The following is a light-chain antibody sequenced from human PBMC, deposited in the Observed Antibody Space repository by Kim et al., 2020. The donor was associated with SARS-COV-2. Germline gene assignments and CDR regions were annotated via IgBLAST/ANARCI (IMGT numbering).Light chain of an antibody. CDR1: SSDVGAYNF. V-gene: IGLV2-14*01. CDR2: DVT. J-gene: IGLJ3*02. Sequence: QSALTQPASVSGSPGQSITISCTGTSSDVGAYNFVSWYQQHPGEAPELLIYDVTNWASGVSHRFSGSRSGNTASLTISALQAEDEAYYFCSSYTSSNTQVFGGGTKVTVL. CDR3: SSYTSSNTQV.